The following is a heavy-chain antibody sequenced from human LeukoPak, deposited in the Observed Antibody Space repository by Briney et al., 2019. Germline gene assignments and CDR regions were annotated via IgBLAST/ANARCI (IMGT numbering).Heavy chain of an antibody. Sequence: PGGSLRLSCAASGFTLSSYDMTWVRQAPGKGLEWVSCISSSSSYIYYADSVKGRFTISRDNAKNSLYLQMNSLRAEDTAVYYCARVWTGQWPPHYYYMDVWGKGTTVTISS. CDR1: GFTLSSYD. CDR3: ARVWTGQWPPHYYYMDV. CDR2: ISSSSSYI. D-gene: IGHD6-19*01. J-gene: IGHJ6*03. V-gene: IGHV3-21*01.